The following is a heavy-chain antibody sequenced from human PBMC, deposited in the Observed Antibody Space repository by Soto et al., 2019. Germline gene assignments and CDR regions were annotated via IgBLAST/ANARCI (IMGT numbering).Heavy chain of an antibody. J-gene: IGHJ4*02. Sequence: QVQLVQSGAEVKKPGSSVKVSCKASGGTFSSYAISWVRQAPGQGLEWMGGIIPIFGTANYAQKFQGRVTITADKSTSTAYMELSSLRSEDTAGYYCSREVGVLYYDSSGPCCYVDYWGQVTLVTFSS. CDR1: GGTFSSYA. V-gene: IGHV1-69*06. CDR3: SREVGVLYYDSSGPCCYVDY. CDR2: IIPIFGTA. D-gene: IGHD3-22*01.